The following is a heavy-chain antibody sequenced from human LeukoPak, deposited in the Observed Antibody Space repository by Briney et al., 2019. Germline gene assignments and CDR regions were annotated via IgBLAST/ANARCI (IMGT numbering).Heavy chain of an antibody. Sequence: PGGSLRLSCAASGFTFSSYSMNWVRQAPGKGLEWVSSISSSNKYIYYADSVKGRFTISRDNSKNTLYLQMNSLRAEDTAVYYCARRAGAYSHPYDYWGQGTLVTVSS. CDR3: ARRAGAYSHPYDY. CDR1: GFTFSSYS. J-gene: IGHJ4*02. D-gene: IGHD4/OR15-4a*01. CDR2: ISSSNKYI. V-gene: IGHV3-21*04.